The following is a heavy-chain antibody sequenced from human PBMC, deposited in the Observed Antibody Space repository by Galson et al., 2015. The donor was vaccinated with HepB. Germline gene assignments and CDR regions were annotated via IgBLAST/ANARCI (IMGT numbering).Heavy chain of an antibody. J-gene: IGHJ3*01. CDR1: GFTFDDYA. CDR3: VKDVAYCGADCPLLKAFNL. D-gene: IGHD2-21*02. Sequence: LRLSCAASGFTFDDYAMHWVRQAPGKGLEWVSGVSWDSRRIVYADSVKGRFTVSRENPKNSLHLQMNSLRPEDTALYYCVKDVAYCGADCPLLKAFNLWGQGTMVTVSS. V-gene: IGHV3-9*01. CDR2: VSWDSRRI.